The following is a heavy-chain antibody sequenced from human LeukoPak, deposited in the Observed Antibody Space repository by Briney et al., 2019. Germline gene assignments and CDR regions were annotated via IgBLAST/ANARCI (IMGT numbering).Heavy chain of an antibody. J-gene: IGHJ4*02. D-gene: IGHD1-26*01. Sequence: PGGSLRLSCAASGFTVSSNYMSWVRQAPGKGLEWVSAISGSGGSTYYADSVKGRFTISRDNSKNTLYLQMNSLRAEDTAVYYCARDGIVGASDYFDYWGQGTLVTVSS. CDR2: ISGSGGST. CDR1: GFTVSSNY. CDR3: ARDGIVGASDYFDY. V-gene: IGHV3-23*01.